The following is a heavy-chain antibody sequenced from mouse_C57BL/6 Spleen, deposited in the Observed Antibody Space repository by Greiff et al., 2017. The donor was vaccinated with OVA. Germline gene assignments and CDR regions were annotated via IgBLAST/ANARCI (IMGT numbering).Heavy chain of an antibody. Sequence: QVQLKQPGAELVKPGASVKMSCKASGYTFTSYWITWVKQRPGQGLEWIGDIYPGSGSTNYNEKFKSKATLTVDTSSSTAYMQLSSLTSEDSAVYYCARRGGSSYDFDYWGQGTTLTVSS. V-gene: IGHV1-55*01. CDR2: IYPGSGST. J-gene: IGHJ2*01. CDR1: GYTFTSYW. CDR3: ARRGGSSYDFDY. D-gene: IGHD1-1*01.